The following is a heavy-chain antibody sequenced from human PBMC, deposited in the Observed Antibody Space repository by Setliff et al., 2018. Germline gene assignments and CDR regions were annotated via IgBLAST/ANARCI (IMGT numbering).Heavy chain of an antibody. CDR3: ARSAANGGHDPFDI. Sequence: GGSLRLSCAASVFPFSISSMHWVRQAPGKGLEWVSSISDSSLHIYYRDSVKGRFTIFGDNAKDSLYLQMNSLRADDTAVYYCARSAANGGHDPFDIWGQGTMVTVS. CDR2: ISDSSLHI. D-gene: IGHD2-8*01. CDR1: VFPFSISS. J-gene: IGHJ3*02. V-gene: IGHV3-21*01.